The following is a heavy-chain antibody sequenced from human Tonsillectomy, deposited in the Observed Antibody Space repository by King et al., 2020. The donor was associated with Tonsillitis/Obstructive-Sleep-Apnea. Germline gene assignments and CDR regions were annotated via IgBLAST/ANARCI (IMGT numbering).Heavy chain of an antibody. CDR3: AKGGITIFGVVINPIDY. V-gene: IGHV3-23*04. J-gene: IGHJ4*02. CDR1: GFTFSSYA. D-gene: IGHD3-3*01. CDR2: MIGSGGVT. Sequence: VQLVEAGGGLGQPGGSLRLSCAASGFTFSSYAMSWVRQAPGEGLEWGSAMIGSGGVTYYAVSVKGRVTNSRDNSKNTLYLQMNSLRAEDTAVYYCAKGGITIFGVVINPIDYWGQGTLVTVSS.